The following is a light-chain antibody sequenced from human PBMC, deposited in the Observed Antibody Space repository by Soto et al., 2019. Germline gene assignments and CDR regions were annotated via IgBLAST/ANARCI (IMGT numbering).Light chain of an antibody. CDR3: HQYDSAPLT. CDR1: QNVNIW. Sequence: DVPMTQSPSTLSASVGDRVTITCRSSQNVNIWLAWYQQKPGRAPNLLIHKASTLETGVPSRFSGSGSGTEFTLSISSLQTDDFATYYCHQYDSAPLTFGGGTKVEIK. CDR2: KAS. V-gene: IGKV1-5*03. J-gene: IGKJ4*01.